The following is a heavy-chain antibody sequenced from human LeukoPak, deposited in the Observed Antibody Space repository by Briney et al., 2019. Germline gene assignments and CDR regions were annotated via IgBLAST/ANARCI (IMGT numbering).Heavy chain of an antibody. CDR1: GGSISSYY. CDR2: IYYSEST. J-gene: IGHJ3*02. CDR3: ARADEYYYGSGSYPHDAFDI. D-gene: IGHD3-10*01. Sequence: SETLSLTCTVSGGSISSYYWSWIRQPPGKGLEWIGYIYYSESTNYNPSLKSRVTISVDTSKNQFSLKLSSVTAADTAVYYCARADEYYYGSGSYPHDAFDIWGQGTMVTVSS. V-gene: IGHV4-59*12.